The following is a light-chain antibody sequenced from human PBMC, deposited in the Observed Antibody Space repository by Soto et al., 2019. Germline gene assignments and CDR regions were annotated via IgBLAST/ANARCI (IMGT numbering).Light chain of an antibody. V-gene: IGLV2-8*01. CDR3: SSYAGGNNVV. CDR1: SNDVGGYNF. CDR2: EVN. J-gene: IGLJ3*02. Sequence: QSALTQPPSASGSPGQSVTISCTGTSNDVGGYNFVSWHQQHPGKVPKLMIYEVNKRPSGVPDRFSGSKSGNTASLTVSGLQAEDEGDYYCSSYAGGNNVVFGGGTKVTVL.